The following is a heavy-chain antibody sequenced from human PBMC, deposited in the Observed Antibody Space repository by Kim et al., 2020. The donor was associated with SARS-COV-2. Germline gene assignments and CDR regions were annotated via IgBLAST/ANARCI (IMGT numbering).Heavy chain of an antibody. J-gene: IGHJ4*02. Sequence: THQPPSLKRRVTISVDTSTNQCSLRLSSVTAADTAVYYCARYVSSGVFDYWGQGTLVTVSS. CDR2: T. D-gene: IGHD2-8*01. CDR3: ARYVSSGVFDY. V-gene: IGHV4-59*10.